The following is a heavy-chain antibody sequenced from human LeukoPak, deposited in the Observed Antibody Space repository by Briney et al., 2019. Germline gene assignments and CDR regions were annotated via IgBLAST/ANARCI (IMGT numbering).Heavy chain of an antibody. CDR3: ARDTYGGVIAPVAFDI. D-gene: IGHD3-16*02. CDR1: GFTFSSYA. V-gene: IGHV3-30-3*01. CDR2: ISYDGSKK. J-gene: IGHJ3*02. Sequence: GRSLILSCASSGFTFSSYAMHWVRQAPGKGLEWVAVISYDGSKKYYADSVKGRFTFSRDNSKNTLYLQMNTLRAEDTGVYCCARDTYGGVIAPVAFDIWGQGTMVTVSS.